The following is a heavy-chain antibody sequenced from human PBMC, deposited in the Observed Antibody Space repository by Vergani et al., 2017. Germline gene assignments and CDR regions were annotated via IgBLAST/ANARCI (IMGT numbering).Heavy chain of an antibody. CDR2: IYTRGST. D-gene: IGHD6-13*01. Sequence: QVQLQESGPGLVKPSQTLSLTCTVSGGSISSGSYYWSWIRQPAGKGLEWIGRIYTRGSTNYNPSLKSRVTISVDTSKNQFSLKLSSVTAADTAVYYCAREPEIAQQLAGFDPWGQGTLVTVSS. CDR1: GGSISSGSYY. J-gene: IGHJ5*02. CDR3: AREPEIAQQLAGFDP. V-gene: IGHV4-61*02.